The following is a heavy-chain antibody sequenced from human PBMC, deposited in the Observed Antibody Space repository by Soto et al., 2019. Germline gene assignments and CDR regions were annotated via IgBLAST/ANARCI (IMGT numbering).Heavy chain of an antibody. CDR2: IIPILGIA. D-gene: IGHD7-27*01. V-gene: IGHV1-69*02. J-gene: IGHJ4*02. CDR1: GGTFSSYT. CDR3: ARVTGDIDY. Sequence: QVQLVQSGAEVKKPGSSVKVSCKASGGTFSSYTISWVRQAPGQGLEWMGRIIPILGIANYAQKFQGRVTITANKSTSTAYMELSSLKSKDTAVYYCARVTGDIDYWGQGTLVTVSS.